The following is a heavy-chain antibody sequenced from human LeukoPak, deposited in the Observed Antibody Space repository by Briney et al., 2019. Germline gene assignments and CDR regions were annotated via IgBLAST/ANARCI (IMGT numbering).Heavy chain of an antibody. CDR2: ISSSSSTI. CDR3: AGGASEYSSSGDFAC. J-gene: IGHJ4*02. D-gene: IGHD6-6*01. CDR1: GFTFCTYS. V-gene: IGHV3-48*01. Sequence: PGGSLRLSCAASGFTFCTYSMNWVRQAPGKGLEWVSYISSSSSTIYYADSVKGRFTISRDNAKNSLYLQMNSLSADDTAFYYCAGGASEYSSSGDFACWGQGTLVTVSS.